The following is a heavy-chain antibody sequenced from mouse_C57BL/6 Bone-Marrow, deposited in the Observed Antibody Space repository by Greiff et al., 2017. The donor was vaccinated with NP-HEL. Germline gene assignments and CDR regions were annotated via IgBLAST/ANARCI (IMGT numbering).Heavy chain of an antibody. CDR1: GYTFTSYW. V-gene: IGHV1-69*01. CDR2: IDPSDSYT. D-gene: IGHD4-1*01. Sequence: QVQLQQPGAELVMPGASVKLSCKASGYTFTSYWMHWVKQRPGQGLEWIGEIDPSDSYTNYNQKFKGKSTLTVDKSSSTAYMQLSSLTSEDSAVYYCAREANWGYYYARDYWGQGTSVTVSS. J-gene: IGHJ4*01. CDR3: AREANWGYYYARDY.